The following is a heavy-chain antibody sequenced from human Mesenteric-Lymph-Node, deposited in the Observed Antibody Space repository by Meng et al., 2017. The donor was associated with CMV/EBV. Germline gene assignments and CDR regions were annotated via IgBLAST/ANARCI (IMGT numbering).Heavy chain of an antibody. Sequence: SGFTFSDKYMSWIRQAPGKGLEWISYIGGSDNIIYNADSVKGRFTISRDNAKNSLYLQMNSLRAEDTAVYYCVRGVRAGSNFGSGIGWGQGTLVTVSS. CDR2: IGGSDNII. D-gene: IGHD3-10*01. V-gene: IGHV3-11*04. CDR3: VRGVRAGSNFGSGIG. CDR1: GFTFSDKY. J-gene: IGHJ4*02.